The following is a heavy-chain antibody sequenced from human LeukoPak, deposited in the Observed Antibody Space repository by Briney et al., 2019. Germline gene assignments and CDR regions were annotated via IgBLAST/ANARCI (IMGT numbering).Heavy chain of an antibody. CDR3: AKDIGEQSGFLDY. Sequence: PGGSLRLSCAASGFTISTNGMHWVRQAPGKGLEWVAVMSHDGSNKYYADSVKGRFTISRDNSKNTLFLQMNSLRVEDTAVYYCAKDIGEQSGFLDYWGQGTLVTVSS. J-gene: IGHJ4*02. CDR2: MSHDGSNK. D-gene: IGHD1-26*01. CDR1: GFTISTNG. V-gene: IGHV3-30*18.